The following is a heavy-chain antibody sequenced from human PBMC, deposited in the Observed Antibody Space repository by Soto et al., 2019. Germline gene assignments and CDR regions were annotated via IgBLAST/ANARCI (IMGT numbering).Heavy chain of an antibody. D-gene: IGHD3-3*01. CDR3: ARANDDFWRALDY. J-gene: IGHJ4*02. CDR1: GVSISSGGYS. CDR2: MYHSGST. Sequence: QLQLQESGSGLVKPSQTLSLTCAVSGVSISSGGYSWSWIRQPPGKGLEWIGYMYHSGSTYYNPSPKRRVTIAVDRSKNQFSLNLSSVTAADTAMYYCARANDDFWRALDYWGQGTVVTVSS. V-gene: IGHV4-30-2*01.